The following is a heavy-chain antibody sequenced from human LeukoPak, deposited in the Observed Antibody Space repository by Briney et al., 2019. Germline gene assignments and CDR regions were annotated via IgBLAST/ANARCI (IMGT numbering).Heavy chain of an antibody. D-gene: IGHD3-10*01. Sequence: SETLSLTSAVYGGSFSGYYWSWIRQPPGKGLEWIGEINHSGSTNYNPSLKSRVTVSVDTSKNQFSLKLSSVTAADTAVYYCARGHTDNYGSGSPGWGQGTLVTVSS. CDR3: ARGHTDNYGSGSPG. CDR2: INHSGST. V-gene: IGHV4-34*01. J-gene: IGHJ4*02. CDR1: GGSFSGYY.